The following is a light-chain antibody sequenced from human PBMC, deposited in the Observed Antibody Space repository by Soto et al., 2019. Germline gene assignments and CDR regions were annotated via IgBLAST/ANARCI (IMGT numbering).Light chain of an antibody. CDR2: SNN. CDR3: ATWDDSLNSYV. V-gene: IGLV1-44*01. CDR1: SSSVGSNA. J-gene: IGLJ1*01. Sequence: QSVLTQRPSASGTPGQRVTISCSGSSSSVGSNAVNWYQQLPGTAPKVLIYSNNQRPAGVPDRFSGSKSGTSASLAISGLQSEDEADYYCATWDDSLNSYVFGTGTKVTVL.